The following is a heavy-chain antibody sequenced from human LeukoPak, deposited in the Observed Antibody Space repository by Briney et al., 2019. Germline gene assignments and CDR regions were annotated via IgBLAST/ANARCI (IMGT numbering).Heavy chain of an antibody. CDR3: ATRATWIGPVDY. D-gene: IGHD5-12*01. CDR1: GGSISSSDYY. Sequence: PSETLSLTCTVSGGSISSSDYYWARIRQTPGKGLEWIGNIYYSGTTYYSPSLRRRITMSIDTSNNQFSLKLTSVTATDTAVYYCATRATWIGPVDYWGQGALVTVSS. CDR2: IYYSGTT. V-gene: IGHV4-39*01. J-gene: IGHJ4*01.